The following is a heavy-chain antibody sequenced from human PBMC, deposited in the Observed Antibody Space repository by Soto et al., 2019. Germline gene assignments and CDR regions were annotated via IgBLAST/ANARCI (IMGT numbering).Heavy chain of an antibody. J-gene: IGHJ5*02. Sequence: PGGSLRLSCAASGFSFKTYSMSWIRQAPGKGLEWVSYISSSSSYTNYADSVKGRFTISRDNAKNSLYLQMNSLRAEDTAVYYCARDHYGPGWFDPWGQGTLVTVSS. V-gene: IGHV3-11*05. CDR3: ARDHYGPGWFDP. CDR2: ISSSSSYT. CDR1: GFSFKTYS. D-gene: IGHD3-10*01.